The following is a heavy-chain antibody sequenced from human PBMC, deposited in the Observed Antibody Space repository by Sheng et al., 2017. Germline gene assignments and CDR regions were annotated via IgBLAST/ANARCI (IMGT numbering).Heavy chain of an antibody. CDR3: ARGSIAARMDV. V-gene: IGHV3-11*01. CDR2: ISGSGFIT. CDR1: GFTFSDYF. D-gene: IGHD6-6*01. J-gene: IGHJ6*04. Sequence: QVHLVESGGGLVKPGGSLRLSCAASGFTFSDYFMSWIRQAPGKGLEWVAYISGSGFITHYADSVKGRFTISRDNTKNSLFLQMSSLRAEDTAVYYCARGSIAARMDVWGKGTTVTVSS.